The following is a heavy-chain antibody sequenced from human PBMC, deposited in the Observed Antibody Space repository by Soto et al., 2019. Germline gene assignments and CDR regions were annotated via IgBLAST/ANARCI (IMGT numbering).Heavy chain of an antibody. D-gene: IGHD2-15*01. CDR1: GGTFSSYA. V-gene: IGHV1-69*01. Sequence: QVQLVQSGAEVKKPGSSVKVSCKASGGTFSSYAISWVRQAPGQGLEWMGGIIPIFGTANYAQKFQGRVTVNAEESTGKAYMELGSLGSEDTAVYFCSRGGGVLVVAADFWGQGTLVTVSS. J-gene: IGHJ4*02. CDR2: IIPIFGTA. CDR3: SRGGGVLVVAADF.